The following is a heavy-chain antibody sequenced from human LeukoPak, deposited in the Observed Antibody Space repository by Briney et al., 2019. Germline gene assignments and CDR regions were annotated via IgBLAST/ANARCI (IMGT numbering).Heavy chain of an antibody. CDR3: AKDGGQEVDY. Sequence: LGGSLRLSCAASGFTFSSYAMRWVRQAPGKGLEWVSSISGSGDSTNNADSVKGRFTISRDKSKNTLYLQMNSLRADDTAVYYCAKDGGQEVDYWGQGTLVTVSS. D-gene: IGHD3-16*01. CDR2: ISGSGDST. CDR1: GFTFSSYA. J-gene: IGHJ4*02. V-gene: IGHV3-23*01.